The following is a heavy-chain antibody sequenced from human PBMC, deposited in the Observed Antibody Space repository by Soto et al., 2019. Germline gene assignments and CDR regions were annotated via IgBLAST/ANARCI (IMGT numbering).Heavy chain of an antibody. J-gene: IGHJ5*02. D-gene: IGHD3-10*01. CDR3: ARDNSNMVRGVPFWWFDP. CDR2: INPSGDFT. V-gene: IGHV1-46*01. CDR1: GFSFSIYW. Sequence: ASVKVSCKDSGFSFSIYWMHWVGQAPGQGLEWMGLINPSGDFTIYAQKFQGRLTMTRDTSTTTVYMELSSLRFEDTAVYYCARDNSNMVRGVPFWWFDPWGQGTLVTVSS.